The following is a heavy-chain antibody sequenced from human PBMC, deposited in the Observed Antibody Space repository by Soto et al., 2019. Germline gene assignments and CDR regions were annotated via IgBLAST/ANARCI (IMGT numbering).Heavy chain of an antibody. Sequence: ASVKVSCEVSGYTLTELSMHWVRQAPGKGLEWMGGFDPEDGETIYAQKFQGRVTMTEDTSTDTAYMELSSLRSEDTAVYYFASVAGPNYYFDYWGQGTLVTVSS. V-gene: IGHV1-24*01. CDR1: GYTLTELS. CDR3: ASVAGPNYYFDY. CDR2: FDPEDGET. D-gene: IGHD6-19*01. J-gene: IGHJ4*02.